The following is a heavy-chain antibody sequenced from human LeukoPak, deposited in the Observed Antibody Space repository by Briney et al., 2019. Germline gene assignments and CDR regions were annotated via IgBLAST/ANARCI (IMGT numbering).Heavy chain of an antibody. CDR2: ISYDGSNK. D-gene: IGHD2-2*01. CDR3: AKGGSVVVEYYFDY. V-gene: IGHV3-30-3*01. Sequence: GGSLRLSCAAYGFTFSSYAMHWVRQAPGKGVEWVEFISYDGSNKYYAASVQGRFTISRDNSKNTLYLQMNSLRAEDTAVYYCAKGGSVVVEYYFDYWGQGTLVTVSS. CDR1: GFTFSSYA. J-gene: IGHJ4*02.